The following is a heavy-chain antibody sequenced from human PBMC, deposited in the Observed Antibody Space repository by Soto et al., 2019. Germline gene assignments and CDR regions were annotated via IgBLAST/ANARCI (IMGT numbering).Heavy chain of an antibody. J-gene: IGHJ6*02. CDR1: GFTFSSYA. CDR2: IIPFFGTP. D-gene: IGHD3-16*01. Sequence: SVKVSCKTSGFTFSSYAFSWVRQAPGQGLEWMGGIIPFFGTPNYAQKFQGRVTMTRDTSTSTVYVELSSLRSEDTAVYYCARGGRYASPDYYYYYGMDVWGQGTTVTVSS. V-gene: IGHV1-69*05. CDR3: ARGGRYASPDYYYYYGMDV.